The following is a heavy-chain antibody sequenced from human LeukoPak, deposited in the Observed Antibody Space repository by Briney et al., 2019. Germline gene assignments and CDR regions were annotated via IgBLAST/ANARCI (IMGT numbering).Heavy chain of an antibody. CDR3: ARDGSGFRGYCSSTSCSFDS. D-gene: IGHD2-2*01. CDR1: GFTFSSYA. J-gene: IGHJ4*02. V-gene: IGHV3-30*04. CDR2: ISYDGSNK. Sequence: GRSLRLSCAASGFTFSSYAMHWVRQAPGKGLKWVAVISYDGSNKYYEDSVKGRFTISRDNSKNTLYLQMNSLRAEDTAVCYCARDGSGFRGYCSSTSCSFDSWGQGTLVTVSS.